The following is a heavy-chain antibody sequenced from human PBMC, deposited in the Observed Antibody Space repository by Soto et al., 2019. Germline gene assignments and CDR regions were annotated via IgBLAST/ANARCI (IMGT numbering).Heavy chain of an antibody. V-gene: IGHV2-5*02. Sequence: QITLKESGPTLVKPTQTLTLTCTFSGFSLSTSGVGVGWIRQPPGKALEWLALIYWDDDKRYSPSLKSRLTITKDTSKNQVVLTMTTMHPVDTATYYCAHITATAMVLAYFDLWGRGTLVTVSS. CDR1: GFSLSTSGVG. CDR2: IYWDDDK. D-gene: IGHD5-18*01. CDR3: AHITATAMVLAYFDL. J-gene: IGHJ2*01.